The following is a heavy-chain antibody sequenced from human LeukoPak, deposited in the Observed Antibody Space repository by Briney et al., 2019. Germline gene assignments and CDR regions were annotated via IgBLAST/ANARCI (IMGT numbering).Heavy chain of an antibody. Sequence: GESLKISCKGSGYSFTNYWIVWVRQMPGKGLEWMGIIYPDDSDTRYSPSFQGQVTISADKSISTAYLQWTSLKAADTAMYYCARSKSYGDSPFDYWGQGTLVTVSS. V-gene: IGHV5-51*01. J-gene: IGHJ4*02. CDR3: ARSKSYGDSPFDY. CDR2: IYPDDSDT. CDR1: GYSFTNYW. D-gene: IGHD4-17*01.